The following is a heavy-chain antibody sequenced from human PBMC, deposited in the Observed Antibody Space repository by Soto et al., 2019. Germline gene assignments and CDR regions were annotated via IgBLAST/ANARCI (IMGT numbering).Heavy chain of an antibody. CDR1: GGTFSSYA. CDR3: PAHDFWSGYYSGNYYYGMDV. CDR2: IIPIFGTA. D-gene: IGHD3-3*01. V-gene: IGHV1-69*12. Sequence: QVQLVQSGAEVKKPGSSVKVSCKASGGTFSSYAISWVRQAPGQGLEWMGGIIPIFGTANYAQKFQGRVTTTADESTSAAYMELSSLRSEDTAVCYCPAHDFWSGYYSGNYYYGMDVWGQGTTVTVSS. J-gene: IGHJ6*02.